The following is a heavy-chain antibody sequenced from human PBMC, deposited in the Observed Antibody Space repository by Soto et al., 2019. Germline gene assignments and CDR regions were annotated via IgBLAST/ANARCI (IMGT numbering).Heavy chain of an antibody. CDR1: GGSISSYY. D-gene: IGHD3-22*01. J-gene: IGHJ4*02. V-gene: IGHV4-59*01. CDR2: IYYSGST. Sequence: SETLSLTCTVSGGSISSYYWSWIRQPPGKGLEWIGYIYYSGSTNYNPSLKSRVTISVDTSKNQFSLKLSSVTAADTAVYYCARDYYYDSSGYSGPYFDYWGQGTLVTVS. CDR3: ARDYYYDSSGYSGPYFDY.